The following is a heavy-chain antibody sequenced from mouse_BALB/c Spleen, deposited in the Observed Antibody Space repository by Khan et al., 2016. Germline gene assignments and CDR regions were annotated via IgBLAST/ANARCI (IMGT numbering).Heavy chain of an antibody. CDR1: GYAFTHYL. CDR3: EREVNWCIEY. Sequence: QVQLQQSGPDLVRPGTSVKVSCKAAGYAFTHYLIEWVKQRPGQGLEWIGVINPGNGDTSYNEKFKGKALLTADKSSSTAYMQLSSLTSDDSAVYFCEREVNWCIEYWGQGTSVTVSS. D-gene: IGHD4-1*01. CDR2: INPGNGDT. J-gene: IGHJ4*01. V-gene: IGHV1-54*01.